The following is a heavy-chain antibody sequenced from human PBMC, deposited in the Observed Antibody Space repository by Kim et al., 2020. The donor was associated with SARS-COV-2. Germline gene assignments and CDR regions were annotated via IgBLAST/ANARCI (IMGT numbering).Heavy chain of an antibody. CDR2: INHSGST. V-gene: IGHV4-34*01. D-gene: IGHD3-9*01. CDR1: GGSFSGYY. CDR3: ARLIGGDYDILTGYYPYYYYYMDV. J-gene: IGHJ6*03. Sequence: SETLSLTCAVYGGSFSGYYWSWIRQPPGKGLEWIGEINHSGSTNYNPSLKSRVTISVDTSKNQFSLKLSSVTAADTAVYYCARLIGGDYDILTGYYPYYYYYMDVWGKGTTVTVSS.